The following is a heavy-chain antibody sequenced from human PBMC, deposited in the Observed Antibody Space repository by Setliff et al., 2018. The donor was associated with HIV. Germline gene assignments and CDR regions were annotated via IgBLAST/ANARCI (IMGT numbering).Heavy chain of an antibody. D-gene: IGHD3-16*01. Sequence: GESLKISCKASGYSFASYWIAWVRQMPGKGLEWMGVIYPGDSDTRYSPSFQGQVTISADKSISTAYLQWSSLKASDTATYYCASWGSAIAFDLWGQGKLVTVSS. J-gene: IGHJ3*01. CDR2: IYPGDSDT. CDR1: GYSFASYW. V-gene: IGHV5-51*01. CDR3: ASWGSAIAFDL.